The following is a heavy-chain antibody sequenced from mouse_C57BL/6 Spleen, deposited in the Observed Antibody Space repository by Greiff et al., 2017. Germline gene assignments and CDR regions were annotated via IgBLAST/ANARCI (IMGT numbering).Heavy chain of an antibody. CDR2: FYPGSGSI. CDR3: ARHPLNYGHVDY. V-gene: IGHV1-62-2*01. D-gene: IGHD1-1*01. Sequence: VQLQESGAELVKPGASVKLSCKASGYTFTEYTIHWVKQRSGQGLEWIGWFYPGSGSIKYNETFKDKATLTADKSSSTVYMELSRLTSEDSAVCCCARHPLNYGHVDYWGQGTTLTVSS. CDR1: GYTFTEYT. J-gene: IGHJ2*01.